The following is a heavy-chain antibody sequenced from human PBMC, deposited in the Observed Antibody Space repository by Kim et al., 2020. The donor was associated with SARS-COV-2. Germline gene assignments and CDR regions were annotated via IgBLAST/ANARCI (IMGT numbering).Heavy chain of an antibody. V-gene: IGHV3-21*01. CDR1: DFNFSNYS. CDR3: ARHPKTVTGAFYFIYMDV. J-gene: IGHJ6*04. D-gene: IGHD4-17*01. CDR2: ITSGTPYT. Sequence: GGSLRLSCTASDFNFSNYSMTWVRQAPGKGLEWLSSITSGTPYTYYAPSVKGRFTISRDNAKNSLSLQLNSLRTEDTAIYYCARHPKTVTGAFYFIYMDVWGKGTTVTVSS.